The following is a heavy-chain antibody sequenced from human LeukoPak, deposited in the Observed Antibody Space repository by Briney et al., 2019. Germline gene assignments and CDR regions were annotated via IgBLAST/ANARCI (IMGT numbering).Heavy chain of an antibody. V-gene: IGHV1-2*02. CDR3: ARALVGATNWFDP. CDR1: GYTFTGYY. CDR2: INPNSGGT. J-gene: IGHJ5*02. D-gene: IGHD1-26*01. Sequence: ASVKVSCKASGYTFTGYYMHWVRQAPGQGLEWMGWINPNSGGTNYAQKFQGRVTMTRDTSIGTAYMELSRLRSDDTAVYYCARALVGATNWFDPWGQGTLVTVSS.